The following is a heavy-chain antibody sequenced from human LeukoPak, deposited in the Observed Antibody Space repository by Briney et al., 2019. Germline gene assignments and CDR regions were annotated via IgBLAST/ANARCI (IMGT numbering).Heavy chain of an antibody. D-gene: IGHD1-1*01. J-gene: IGHJ4*02. V-gene: IGHV4-59*08. CDR2: IYYSGNT. CDR3: ATQTTGTPNSIDS. Sequence: SETLSLTCTVSGGSIRYYYWSWIREPPGKGLEWIGYIYYSGNTNYHPSLKSRVTISIDTSKHQFSRKLASVTAADTAVYYSATQTTGTPNSIDSWGKGTLVTVSS. CDR1: GGSIRYYY.